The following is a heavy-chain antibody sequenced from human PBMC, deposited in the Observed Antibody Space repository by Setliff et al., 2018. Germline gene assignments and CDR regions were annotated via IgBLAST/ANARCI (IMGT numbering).Heavy chain of an antibody. V-gene: IGHV3-30*04. CDR2: ISYDGSNK. D-gene: IGHD2-2*01. CDR3: ARVTKPAAISYYYYMDV. CDR1: GFTFSSCA. J-gene: IGHJ6*03. Sequence: PGGSLRLSCAASGFTFSSCALHWVRQAPGKGLEWVAVISYDGSNKYYADSVKGRFTISRDNSKNTLYLQMNSLRAEDTAVYYCARVTKPAAISYYYYMDVWGKGTTVTVSS.